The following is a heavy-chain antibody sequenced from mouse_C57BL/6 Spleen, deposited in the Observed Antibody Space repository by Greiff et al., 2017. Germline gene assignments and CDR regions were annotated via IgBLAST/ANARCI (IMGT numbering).Heavy chain of an antibody. Sequence: VQLVESGAELVKPGASVKISCKASGSAFSGYWMNWVKQRPGKGLEWIGQIYPGDGDTNYNGKFKGKATLTADKSSSTAYMQLSSLTSEDSAVYFCARGFDDGYFFDYWGQGTTLTVSS. V-gene: IGHV1-80*01. CDR2: IYPGDGDT. CDR3: ARGFDDGYFFDY. J-gene: IGHJ2*01. CDR1: GSAFSGYW. D-gene: IGHD2-3*01.